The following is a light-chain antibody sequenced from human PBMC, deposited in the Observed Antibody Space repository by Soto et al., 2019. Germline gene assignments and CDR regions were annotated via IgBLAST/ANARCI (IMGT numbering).Light chain of an antibody. CDR1: QSISSW. CDR3: QQYNSYSWT. CDR2: DAS. Sequence: DLQMTQSPYTLSASVGDRVTITCRASQSISSWLARYQQKPGKAPKLLIYDASSLESGGPSRFSGSGSGTEFTLTISSLQPDDVATYNCQQYNSYSWTFGQGTKVDI. V-gene: IGKV1-5*01. J-gene: IGKJ1*01.